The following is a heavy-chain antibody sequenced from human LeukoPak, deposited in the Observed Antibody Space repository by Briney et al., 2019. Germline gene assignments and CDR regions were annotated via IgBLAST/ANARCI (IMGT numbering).Heavy chain of an antibody. CDR2: IKPKTDGETT. CDR3: ITPLPYSAQ. J-gene: IGHJ4*02. CDR1: GFTFSNAY. V-gene: IGHV3-15*07. D-gene: IGHD2-21*01. Sequence: GGSLRLSCAASGFTFSNAYMNWVRQAPGKGLEWVGRIKPKTDGETTEYAAPVKGRFPISRDDSKNMLYLQMNSLKTEDTAVYYCITPLPYSAQGGQGTLVTVSS.